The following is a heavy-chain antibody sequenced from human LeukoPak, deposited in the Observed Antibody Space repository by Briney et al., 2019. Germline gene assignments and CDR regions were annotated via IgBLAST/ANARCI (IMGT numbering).Heavy chain of an antibody. Sequence: SETLSLTCTVSGGSISSYYWSWIRQPAGKGLEWIGRIYTSGSTNYNPSLKSRVTMSVDTSKNQISLKVNSVTAADTAVYYCAREVVGPTGTDAFDIWGQGTMVTVSS. CDR3: AREVVGPTGTDAFDI. J-gene: IGHJ3*02. CDR1: GGSISSYY. V-gene: IGHV4-4*07. D-gene: IGHD2-2*01. CDR2: IYTSGST.